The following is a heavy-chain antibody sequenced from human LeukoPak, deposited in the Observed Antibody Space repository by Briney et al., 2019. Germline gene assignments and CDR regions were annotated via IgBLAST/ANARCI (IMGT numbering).Heavy chain of an antibody. V-gene: IGHV3-53*01. D-gene: IGHD3-22*01. CDR3: AREEGRKTYYYDSSGYGY. Sequence: PGGSLRLSCAASGFIVSHNYMTWVRQAPGKGLEWISVIYIDGTTYYADSVKGRFTISRDQANNTLYLQMNTLRDEDTAVYYCAREEGRKTYYYDSSGYGYWGQGTLVTVSS. CDR1: GFIVSHNY. J-gene: IGHJ4*02. CDR2: IYIDGTT.